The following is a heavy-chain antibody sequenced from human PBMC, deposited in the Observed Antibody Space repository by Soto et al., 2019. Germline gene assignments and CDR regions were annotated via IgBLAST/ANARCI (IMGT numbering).Heavy chain of an antibody. V-gene: IGHV1-3*01. CDR1: AYTFADYA. D-gene: IGHD6-19*01. J-gene: IGHJ6*02. Sequence: ASLKVSCKASAYTFADYAIHWVRLAPGQSLEWMGWINGGDGRTKYSQKFQDRVTFTRDTSATTAYMELNSLSSEDTAVYYCAQSSGWYALHYWGQGTTVTVSS. CDR3: AQSSGWYALHY. CDR2: INGGDGRT.